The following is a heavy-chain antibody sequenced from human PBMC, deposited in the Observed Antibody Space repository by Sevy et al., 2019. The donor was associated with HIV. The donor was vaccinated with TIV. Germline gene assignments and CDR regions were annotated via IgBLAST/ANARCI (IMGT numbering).Heavy chain of an antibody. CDR2: IRSKANSYAT. Sequence: GGSLRLSCAASGFTFSGSAMHWVRQASGKGLEWVGRIRSKANSYATAYAASVKGRFTISRDDSKNTAYLQMNSLKTEDTAVYYCIYSRGSTAAVAGDFDYWGQGTLVTVSS. CDR1: GFTFSGSA. J-gene: IGHJ4*02. V-gene: IGHV3-73*01. CDR3: IYSRGSTAAVAGDFDY. D-gene: IGHD6-19*01.